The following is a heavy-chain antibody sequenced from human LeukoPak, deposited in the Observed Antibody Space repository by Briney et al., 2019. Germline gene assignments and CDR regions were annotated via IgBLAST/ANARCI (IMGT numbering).Heavy chain of an antibody. CDR1: GGTFSSYA. Sequence: ASVKVSCKASGGTFSSYAMSWVRQAAGQGLEWMGRIIPILGIANYAQKFQGRVTITADKSTSTAYMELSSLRSEDTAVYYCANLPGGLVRPPPKDMDVWGQGTTVTVSS. V-gene: IGHV1-69*04. CDR3: ANLPGGLVRPPPKDMDV. CDR2: IIPILGIA. D-gene: IGHD3-10*01. J-gene: IGHJ6*02.